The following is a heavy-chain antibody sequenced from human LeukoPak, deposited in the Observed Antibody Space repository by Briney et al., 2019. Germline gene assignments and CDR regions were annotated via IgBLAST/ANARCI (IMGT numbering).Heavy chain of an antibody. V-gene: IGHV3-30*02. CDR2: IRYDGNNK. J-gene: IGHJ3*01. CDR1: GFTFSSYA. CDR3: AKETYDAFNL. Sequence: GGSLRLSCAASGFTFSSYAMHWVRQAPGKGLEWVAFIRYDGNNKYYVDSVKGRFTISRDNSKNTLYLVMNSLRAEDRAVYYCAKETYDAFNLWGQGTLVTVSS.